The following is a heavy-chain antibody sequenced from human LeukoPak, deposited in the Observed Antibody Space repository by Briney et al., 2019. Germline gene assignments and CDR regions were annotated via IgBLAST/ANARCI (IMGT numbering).Heavy chain of an antibody. CDR3: ARGMTAVTFDY. Sequence: GESLKISCKGSGYSFTTYWIGWVRQMPGKGLEWMGIIYPDDPDTRYSPSFQGQVAISADKSISTAYLQWSSLKASDTAIYYCARGMTAVTFDYWGQGTQVTVSS. CDR2: IYPDDPDT. J-gene: IGHJ4*02. V-gene: IGHV5-51*01. CDR1: GYSFTTYW. D-gene: IGHD4-17*01.